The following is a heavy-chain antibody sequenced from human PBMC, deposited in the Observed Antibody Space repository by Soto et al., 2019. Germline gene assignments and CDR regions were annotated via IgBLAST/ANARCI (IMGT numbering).Heavy chain of an antibody. V-gene: IGHV3-30-3*01. Sequence: HPGGSLRLSCAASGFTFSRYAMHWVRQAPGKGLEWVAVISYDGSNKSYGDSVKGRFTISRDNSKNTLYLQMNSLRAEDTAVYYCSRTSHLEHDILTGYLSTYYGMDVWGQGTTVTVSS. J-gene: IGHJ6*02. CDR3: SRTSHLEHDILTGYLSTYYGMDV. CDR2: ISYDGSNK. CDR1: GFTFSRYA. D-gene: IGHD3-9*01.